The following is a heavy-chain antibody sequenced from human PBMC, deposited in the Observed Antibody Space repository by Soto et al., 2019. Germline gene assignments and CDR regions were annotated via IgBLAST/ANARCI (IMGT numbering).Heavy chain of an antibody. CDR3: EIHNGPLYVGYYYDMDV. Sequence: SETLSLTCTVSGGSISSSSYYWGWIRQPPGKGLEWIGSIYYSGYTYYNPSLKSRVTISVDTSKNQFSLKLSSVTAADTAVYYCEIHNGPLYVGYYYDMDVWGQGTTVTVSS. J-gene: IGHJ6*02. CDR1: GGSISSSSYY. CDR2: IYYSGYT. V-gene: IGHV4-39*01. D-gene: IGHD1-26*01.